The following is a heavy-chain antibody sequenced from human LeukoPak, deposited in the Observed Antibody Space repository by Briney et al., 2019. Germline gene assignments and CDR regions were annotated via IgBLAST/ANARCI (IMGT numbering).Heavy chain of an antibody. V-gene: IGHV4-31*03. Sequence: PSQTLSLTCTVSGGSISSGGYYWIWIRQHPGKGLEWIGYIYYSGSTYYNPSLKSRVTISVDTSKNQFSLELSSVTAADTAVYYCASWYDTLDGRFDPWGQGTLVTVSS. CDR3: ASWYDTLDGRFDP. CDR1: GGSISSGGYY. D-gene: IGHD3-9*01. J-gene: IGHJ5*02. CDR2: IYYSGST.